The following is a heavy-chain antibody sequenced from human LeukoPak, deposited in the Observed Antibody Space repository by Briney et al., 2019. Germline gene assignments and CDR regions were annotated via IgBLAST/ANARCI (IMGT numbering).Heavy chain of an antibody. CDR2: IKQDDSEI. Sequence: GGSLRLSCAASGFTFSSYTMSWVRQAPGKGLEWVANIKQDDSEIYYVDSVKGRFTISRDNAKNSLYLQMNSLRAEDTAVYYCARDKIVGATLFDSWGQGTLVTVSS. J-gene: IGHJ4*02. CDR1: GFTFSSYT. D-gene: IGHD2/OR15-2a*01. V-gene: IGHV3-7*01. CDR3: ARDKIVGATLFDS.